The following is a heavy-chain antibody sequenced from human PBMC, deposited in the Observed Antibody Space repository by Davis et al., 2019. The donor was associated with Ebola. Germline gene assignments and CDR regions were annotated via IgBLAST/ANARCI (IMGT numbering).Heavy chain of an antibody. CDR2: ISSSGSTI. CDR1: GFTFSSYS. J-gene: IGHJ6*02. V-gene: IGHV3-48*04. Sequence: GESLKISCAASGFTFSSYSMNWVRQAPGKGLEWVSYISSSGSTIYYADSVKGRFTISRDNAKNSLYLQMNSLRAEDTAVYYCARAPYYGMDVWGQGTTVTVSS. CDR3: ARAPYYGMDV.